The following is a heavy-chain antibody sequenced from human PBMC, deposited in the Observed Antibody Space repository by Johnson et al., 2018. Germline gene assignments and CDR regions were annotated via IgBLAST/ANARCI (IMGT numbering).Heavy chain of an antibody. V-gene: IGHV3-30*18. D-gene: IGHD2-8*02. J-gene: IGHJ4*02. Sequence: QVQLVQSGGGVVQPGRSLRLSCAASGFTFSRYGIHWVRQAPGKGLEWVAVISSDGSRKYHTDSVRGRFPISRDNSKNTLYLKMNNLRPEDTAVCYCAKNFGTHTGGQGWKNFFDSWCLGTLVTVSS. CDR2: ISSDGSRK. CDR1: GFTFSRYG. CDR3: AKNFGTHTGGQGWKNFFDS.